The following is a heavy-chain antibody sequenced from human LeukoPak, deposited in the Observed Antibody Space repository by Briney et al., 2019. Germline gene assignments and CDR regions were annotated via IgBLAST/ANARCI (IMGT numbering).Heavy chain of an antibody. V-gene: IGHV4-39*01. Sequence: SETLSLTCSVSGGPITSTIHYWGWIRQPPGKGLQWTGSIYYNGNTHYKPSLNSRVAMSVDTSRNQFSMRLDSVTAADTAIYYCARHGGYDNGWPRLFNFWGQGTLVTVSS. CDR3: ARHGGYDNGWPRLFNF. CDR1: GGPITSTIHY. CDR2: IYYNGNT. J-gene: IGHJ4*01. D-gene: IGHD3-9*01.